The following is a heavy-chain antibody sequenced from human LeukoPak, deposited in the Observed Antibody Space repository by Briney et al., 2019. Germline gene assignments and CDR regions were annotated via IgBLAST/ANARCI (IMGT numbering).Heavy chain of an antibody. CDR1: GGSISSYY. V-gene: IGHV4-4*07. CDR2: ISTSGSA. D-gene: IGHD3-3*01. CDR3: ARSSTITIFGDINWFDP. Sequence: SETLSLTCTVSGGSISSYYWSWIRQSAGKGLEWIGRISTSGSASYNPPLKSRLTMSVDTSKNQFSLTLSSVTAADTAVYYCARSSTITIFGDINWFDPWGQGTLVTVSS. J-gene: IGHJ5*02.